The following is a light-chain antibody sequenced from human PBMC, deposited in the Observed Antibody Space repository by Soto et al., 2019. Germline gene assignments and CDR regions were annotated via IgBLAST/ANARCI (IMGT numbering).Light chain of an antibody. CDR1: SSDVGGYNY. V-gene: IGLV2-14*03. CDR2: DVS. Sequence: QSALTQPASVSGSPGQSITISCTGTSSDVGGYNYVSWFQHHPGKAPKLMIYDVSNRPSGVSNRFSGSKSGNTASLTISGLQAEDEADYYCSSYTSSRIRVFGGGTKLTVL. CDR3: SSYTSSRIRV. J-gene: IGLJ3*02.